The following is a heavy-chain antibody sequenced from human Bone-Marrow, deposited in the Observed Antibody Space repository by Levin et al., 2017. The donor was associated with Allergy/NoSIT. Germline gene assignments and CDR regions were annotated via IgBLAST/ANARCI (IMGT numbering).Heavy chain of an antibody. CDR1: GFIFSTFA. D-gene: IGHD1-14*01. Sequence: PGESLKISCAASGFIFSTFAMSWVRQAPGKGLEWVSAISGSGSTTYYADSVKGRFTISRDNSKNTLYLQMNSLRAEDTGVYYCTTDVGGPLGCWGQGTLVTVSS. J-gene: IGHJ4*02. CDR2: ISGSGSTT. V-gene: IGHV3-23*01. CDR3: TTDVGGPLGC.